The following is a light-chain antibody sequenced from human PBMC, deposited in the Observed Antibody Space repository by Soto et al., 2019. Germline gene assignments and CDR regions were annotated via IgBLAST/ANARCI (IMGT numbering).Light chain of an antibody. Sequence: QSVLTQPASVSGSPGQSITISCPGSSSDVGGHNYVSWYQQHPGKAPKLMFYEVTKRPSGVSNRFSGSKSGNTASLTISGLQAEDEADYYCSSYTFTSTLYVFGTGTKVTVL. CDR3: SSYTFTSTLYV. J-gene: IGLJ1*01. CDR1: SSDVGGHNY. V-gene: IGLV2-14*01. CDR2: EVT.